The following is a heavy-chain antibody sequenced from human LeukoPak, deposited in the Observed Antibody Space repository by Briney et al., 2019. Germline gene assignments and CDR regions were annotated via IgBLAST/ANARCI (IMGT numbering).Heavy chain of an antibody. CDR2: IAHHGSNK. D-gene: IGHD2-2*01. CDR1: GFTFSRYA. Sequence: RGCLSVSCAASGFTFSRYAIHWVRQGPGKGLEWVAYIAHHGSNKYYADSVKGRFTISRDNSKRTPYLQMNSLRAGDTAVYYCAKAVAVPAALSGYYDYWGQGTLATVSS. J-gene: IGHJ4*02. CDR3: AKAVAVPAALSGYYDY. V-gene: IGHV3-30*02.